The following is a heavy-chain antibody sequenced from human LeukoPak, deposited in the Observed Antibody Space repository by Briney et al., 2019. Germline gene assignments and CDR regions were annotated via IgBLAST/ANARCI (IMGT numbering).Heavy chain of an antibody. J-gene: IGHJ3*02. V-gene: IGHV3-23*01. CDR2: INSGGST. D-gene: IGHD3-22*01. CDR1: GFTFSIYV. CDR3: AKNHDSISYHTDDAFDI. Sequence: GGSLRLSCAASGFTFSIYVMTWVRQAPGKGLEWVSTINSGGSTYYADSVKGRLTISRDNSKNTLYLQMNRLRAEDTAVYYCAKNHDSISYHTDDAFDIWGPGTMVTVSS.